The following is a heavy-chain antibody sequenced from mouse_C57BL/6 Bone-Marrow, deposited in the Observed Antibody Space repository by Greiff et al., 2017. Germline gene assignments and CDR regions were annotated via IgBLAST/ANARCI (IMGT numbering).Heavy chain of an antibody. CDR1: GYTFTDYY. V-gene: IGHV1-75*01. D-gene: IGHD1-1*01. CDR3: ARFEFFGSRGYFDV. CDR2: IFPGSGST. Sequence: QVQLQQSGPELVKPGASVKISCKASGYTFTDYYINWVKQRPGQGLEWIGWIFPGSGSTYYNEKFKGKATLTVDKSSSTAYMLLSSLTSEDSAVYFCARFEFFGSRGYFDVWGTGTTVTVSS. J-gene: IGHJ1*03.